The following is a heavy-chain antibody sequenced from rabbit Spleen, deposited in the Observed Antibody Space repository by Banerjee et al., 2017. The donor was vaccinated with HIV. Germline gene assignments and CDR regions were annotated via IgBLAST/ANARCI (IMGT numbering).Heavy chain of an antibody. J-gene: IGHJ4*01. D-gene: IGHD8-1*01. CDR2: IDPVFGIT. V-gene: IGHV1S40*01. CDR3: ARDGAGGSYFAL. CDR1: GLSLSGFF. Sequence: SLEESGGDLVKPLSTFIVTCTASGLSLSGFFMNCVRQAPGKGLEWIGYIDPVFGITYYANWVNGRFSISRENAQNTVFLHITSLTAADTATYFCARDGAGGSYFALWGQGTLVTVS.